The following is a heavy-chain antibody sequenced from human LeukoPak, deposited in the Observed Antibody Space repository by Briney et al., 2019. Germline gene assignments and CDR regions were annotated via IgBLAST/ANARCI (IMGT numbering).Heavy chain of an antibody. D-gene: IGHD6-6*01. J-gene: IGHJ4*02. CDR3: ARGLYSSSSRGLDY. V-gene: IGHV4-34*01. CDR1: GGSFSGYY. CDR2: INHSGST. Sequence: PSETLSLTCAVYGGSFSGYYWSWIRQPPGKGLEWIGEINHSGSTNYNPSLKSRVTILVDTSKNQFSLKLSSVTAADTAVYYCARGLYSSSSRGLDYWGQGTLVTVSS.